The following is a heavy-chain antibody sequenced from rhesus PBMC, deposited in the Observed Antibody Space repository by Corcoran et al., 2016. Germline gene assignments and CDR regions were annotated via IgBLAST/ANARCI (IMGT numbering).Heavy chain of an antibody. CDR2: ISGSSGST. CDR3: ARRGYGDGPFDY. CDR1: GYSLSSGYS. J-gene: IGHJ4*01. V-gene: IGHV4-99*01. Sequence: QVQLQESGPGLVKPSETLSLPCAAPGYSLSSGYSWGWIRHPPGKGLEYIGYISGSSGSTYYNPSLKSRVTISKDTSKNQFSLKLSSVTAADTAVYYCARRGYGDGPFDYWGQGVLVTVSS. D-gene: IGHD3-28*01.